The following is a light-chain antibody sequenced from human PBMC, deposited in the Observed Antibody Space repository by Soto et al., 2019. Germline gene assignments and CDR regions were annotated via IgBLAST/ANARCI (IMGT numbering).Light chain of an antibody. CDR3: HQYHYWPPIT. Sequence: EVVMTQSPATLSVSPGERATLSCRTSQDVRINLAWYQQKPGQAPRLLIHGASTRATGVPVRFSGSGSGTEFTLTINSLQSGDSALYYCHQYHYWPPITFGQGTRLEIK. CDR1: QDVRIN. J-gene: IGKJ5*01. CDR2: GAS. V-gene: IGKV3-15*01.